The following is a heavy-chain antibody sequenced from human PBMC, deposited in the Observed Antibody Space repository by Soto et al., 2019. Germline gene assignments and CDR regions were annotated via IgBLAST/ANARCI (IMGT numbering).Heavy chain of an antibody. CDR2: IYYSGST. CDR3: ARRRYSSGWYYFDY. CDR1: GGSISSSSYY. J-gene: IGHJ4*02. V-gene: IGHV4-39*01. D-gene: IGHD6-19*01. Sequence: SETLSLTCTVSGGSISSSSYYWGWIRQPPGKGLEWIGSIYYSGSTYYNPSLKSRVTISVDTSKNQFSLKLSSVTAADTAVYYCARRRYSSGWYYFDYWGQGTLVTVSS.